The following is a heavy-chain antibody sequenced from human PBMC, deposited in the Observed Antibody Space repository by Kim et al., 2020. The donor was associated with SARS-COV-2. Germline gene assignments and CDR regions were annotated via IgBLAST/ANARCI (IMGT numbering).Heavy chain of an antibody. V-gene: IGHV4-59*13. D-gene: IGHD3-10*01. J-gene: IGHJ4*02. CDR1: GGSISSYY. CDR3: ARDLSFGSWSYD. CDR2: IYYSGST. Sequence: SETLSLTCTVSGGSISSYYWSWIRQPPGKGLEWIGYIYYSGSTNYNPSLKSRVTISVDTSKNQFSLKLSSVTAADTAVYYCARDLSFGSWSYDWGQGTLVTVSS.